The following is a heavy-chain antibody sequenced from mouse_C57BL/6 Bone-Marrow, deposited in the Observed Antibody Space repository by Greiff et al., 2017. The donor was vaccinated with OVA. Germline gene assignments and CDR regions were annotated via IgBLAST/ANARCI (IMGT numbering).Heavy chain of an antibody. CDR1: GFNFSDYG. D-gene: IGHD2-4*01. CDR3: ERPLYDYDGAWFAY. J-gene: IGHJ3*01. V-gene: IGHV5-17*01. CDR2: IRSGSSTI. Sequence: EVHLVESGGGLVKPGGSLKLSCAASGFNFSDYGMHWVRQAPEKGLEWVAYIRSGSSTIYYADTVKGRFTISMDNAKNTLFLQMTSLRSEDTAMFYCERPLYDYDGAWFAYWGQGTLVTVSA.